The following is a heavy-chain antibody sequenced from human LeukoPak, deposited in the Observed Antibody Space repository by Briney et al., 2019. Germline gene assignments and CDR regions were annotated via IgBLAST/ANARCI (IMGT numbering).Heavy chain of an antibody. Sequence: SETLSLTCTVSGGSISSYYWSWIRQPAGKGLEWIGRIYSTGNTNYNPSLKSRVTMSVDTSKNQFSLKLTSVTAADTAVYYCARERGTDRADYWGQGTLVTVSS. V-gene: IGHV4-4*07. J-gene: IGHJ4*02. CDR2: IYSTGNT. CDR3: ARERGTDRADY. CDR1: GGSISSYY. D-gene: IGHD3-16*01.